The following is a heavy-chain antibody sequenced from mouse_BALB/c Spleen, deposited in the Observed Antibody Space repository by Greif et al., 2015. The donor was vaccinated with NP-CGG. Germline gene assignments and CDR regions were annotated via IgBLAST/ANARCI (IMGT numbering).Heavy chain of an antibody. J-gene: IGHJ2*01. D-gene: IGHD2-10*02. Sequence: VQLQHSGAELVKPGASVKLSCKASGYTFTSYYMYWVKQRPGQGLAWIGEINPSNGGTNFNEKFKSKATLTVDKSSTTAYMQLSSLTSEDSAVYYCSRSGYGNYFDYWGQGTTLTVSS. CDR2: INPSNGGT. CDR3: SRSGYGNYFDY. CDR1: GYTFTSYY. V-gene: IGHV1S81*02.